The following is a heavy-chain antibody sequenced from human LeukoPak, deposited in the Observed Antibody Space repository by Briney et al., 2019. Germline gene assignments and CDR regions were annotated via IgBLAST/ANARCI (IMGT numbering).Heavy chain of an antibody. V-gene: IGHV3-23*01. J-gene: IGHJ4*02. CDR2: ISGSGGST. D-gene: IGHD1-26*01. Sequence: GGSLRLSCAASGFTFSNYGMSWVRQAPGKGLEWVSAISGSGGSTYCAGSVEGRFTISRDNSKNTLYLQMNSLRAEDTAVYYCAKEVGYFDSWGQGTLVTVSS. CDR1: GFTFSNYG. CDR3: AKEVGYFDS.